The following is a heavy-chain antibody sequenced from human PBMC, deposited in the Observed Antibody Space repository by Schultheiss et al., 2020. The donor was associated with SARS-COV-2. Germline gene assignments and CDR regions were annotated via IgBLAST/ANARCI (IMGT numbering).Heavy chain of an antibody. CDR2: ISKDGSPE. CDR3: ARGRDEVRVAYYGLDV. CDR1: GFTFSSSR. J-gene: IGHJ6*02. D-gene: IGHD3-3*01. Sequence: GGSLRLSCAASGFTFSSSRMNWVRQAPGKGLEWVAAISKDGSPEYYADSVKGRFTISRDNSKNTLYLQMNTLRAEDTAVYYCARGRDEVRVAYYGLDVWGQGTTVTVSS. V-gene: IGHV3-30*16.